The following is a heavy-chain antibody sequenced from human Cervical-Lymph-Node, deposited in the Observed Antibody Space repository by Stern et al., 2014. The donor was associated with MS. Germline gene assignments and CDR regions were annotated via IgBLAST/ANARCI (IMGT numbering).Heavy chain of an antibody. CDR2: IYYSGST. CDR3: ARGATQAFDP. J-gene: IGHJ5*02. CDR1: GGSISSNY. Sequence: QVQLQESGPGLVKPSETLSLTCTVSGGSISSNYWSWIRQPPGQGLDLIGYIYYSGSTNYNPSLKSRVTISVDTSKNQFSLKLSSVTAADTAVYYCARGATQAFDPWGQGTLVTVSS. V-gene: IGHV4-59*01.